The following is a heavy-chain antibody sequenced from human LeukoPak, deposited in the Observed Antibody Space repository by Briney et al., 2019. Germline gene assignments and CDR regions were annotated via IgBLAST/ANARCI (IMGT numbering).Heavy chain of an antibody. CDR2: INPNSGGT. CDR1: GCTFTGYY. CDR3: ASLTSGYLLEYFQH. Sequence: ASVKVSCKASGCTFTGYYMHWVRQAPGQGLEWMGRINPNSGGTNYAQEFQGRVTMTRDTSISTAYMELSRLGSDDTAVYYCASLTSGYLLEYFQHWGQGTLVTVSS. J-gene: IGHJ1*01. V-gene: IGHV1-2*06. D-gene: IGHD3-22*01.